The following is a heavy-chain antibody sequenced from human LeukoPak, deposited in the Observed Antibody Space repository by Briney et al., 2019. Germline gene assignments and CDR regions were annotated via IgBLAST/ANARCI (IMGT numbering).Heavy chain of an antibody. CDR2: IKEDGSEK. V-gene: IGHV3-7*01. J-gene: IGHJ4*02. CDR1: GFAFSNYW. CDR3: ARDRGRNSFDY. D-gene: IGHD1-14*01. Sequence: GGSLRLSCAASGFAFSNYWMSWVRQAPGKGLEWVANIKEDGSEKYYVDSVEGRFTISRDNSKNSLYLQLTSLRAEDTALYYCARDRGRNSFDYWGQGTLVSVSS.